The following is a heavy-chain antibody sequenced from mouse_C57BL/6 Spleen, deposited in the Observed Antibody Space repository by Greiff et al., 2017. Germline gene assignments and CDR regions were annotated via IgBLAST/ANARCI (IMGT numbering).Heavy chain of an antibody. Sequence: QVQLQQPGAELVKPGASVKLSCKASGYTFTSYWMHWVKQKPGQGLEWIGMIHPNSGSTNYNKMFKSKATLTVDKSSSTSYMQLSSLTSEDSAVYYCARSGTRIYFDYWGQGATLTVSS. V-gene: IGHV1-64*01. CDR2: IHPNSGST. CDR3: ARSGTRIYFDY. J-gene: IGHJ2*01. D-gene: IGHD4-1*01. CDR1: GYTFTSYW.